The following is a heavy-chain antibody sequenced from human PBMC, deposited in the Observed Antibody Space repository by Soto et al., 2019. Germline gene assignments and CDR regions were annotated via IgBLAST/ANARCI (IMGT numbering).Heavy chain of an antibody. CDR2: ISSSSSYT. Sequence: QVQLVESGGGLVKPGGSLRLSCAASGFTFSDYYMSWIRQAPGKGLEWVSYISSSSSYTNHADSVKGRFTISRDNAKNSLYLQMNSPRAEDTAVYYCARGVMYYYYGMDVWGQGTTVTVSS. J-gene: IGHJ6*02. CDR1: GFTFSDYY. D-gene: IGHD2-8*01. CDR3: ARGVMYYYYGMDV. V-gene: IGHV3-11*06.